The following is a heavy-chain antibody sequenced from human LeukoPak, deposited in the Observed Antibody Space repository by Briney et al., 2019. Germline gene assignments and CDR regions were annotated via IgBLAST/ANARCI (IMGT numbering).Heavy chain of an antibody. CDR3: ARDVLRYYFDS. Sequence: SQTLSLTCTVSGDSISSVGNYCSWIRQRPGQGLEWIGCIYHSGNTYYNPSLKSRLTMSVDTSKNPFSLKLSSVTAADTAVYYCARDVLRYYFDSWGQGTLVTVSS. D-gene: IGHD2-8*02. J-gene: IGHJ4*02. CDR1: GDSISSVGNY. CDR2: IYHSGNT. V-gene: IGHV4-31*03.